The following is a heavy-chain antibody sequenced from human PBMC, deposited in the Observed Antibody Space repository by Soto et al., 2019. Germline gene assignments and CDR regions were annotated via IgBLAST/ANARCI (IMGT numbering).Heavy chain of an antibody. CDR3: ARGAPNSSSSGNWFDP. CDR1: GFTFSSYG. J-gene: IGHJ5*02. CDR2: IWYDGSNK. V-gene: IGHV3-33*01. D-gene: IGHD6-6*01. Sequence: PGGSLRLSCAASGFTFSSYGMHWVRQAPGKGLEWVAVIWYDGSNKYYADSVKGRFTISRDNSKNTLYLQMNSLRAEDTAVYYCARGAPNSSSSGNWFDPWGQGTLVTVSS.